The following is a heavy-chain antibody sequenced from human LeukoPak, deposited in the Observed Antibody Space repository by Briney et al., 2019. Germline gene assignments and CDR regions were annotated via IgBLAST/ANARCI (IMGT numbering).Heavy chain of an antibody. CDR1: GGSFSVYY. V-gene: IGHV4-34*01. CDR3: ARGRIPPGVKQWLVRGWFDP. D-gene: IGHD6-19*01. J-gene: IGHJ5*02. CDR2: INHSGST. Sequence: SETQSLTCAVYGGSFSVYYWSWTRHPPGEGREWLVEINHSGSTNYNPSLKSRVTISVDTSKYQFSLKLSSVTAADTAVYYCARGRIPPGVKQWLVRGWFDPWGQGTLVTVSS.